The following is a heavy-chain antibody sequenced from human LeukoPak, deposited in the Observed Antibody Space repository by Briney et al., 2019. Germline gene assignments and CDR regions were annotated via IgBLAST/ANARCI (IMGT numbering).Heavy chain of an antibody. V-gene: IGHV4-59*01. CDR3: ARAPVDYYDSSGYT. Sequence: PSETLSLTCTVSGGSISNYYWSWIRQPPGEGREWIGYIYYSGSTNYNPSLKSRVTISVDTSKNQFSLKLSSVTAADTAVYYCARAPVDYYDSSGYTWGQGTLVTVSS. J-gene: IGHJ5*02. CDR1: GGSISNYY. D-gene: IGHD3-22*01. CDR2: IYYSGST.